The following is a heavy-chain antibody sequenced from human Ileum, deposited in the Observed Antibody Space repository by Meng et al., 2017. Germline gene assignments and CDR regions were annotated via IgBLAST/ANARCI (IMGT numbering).Heavy chain of an antibody. J-gene: IGHJ4*02. V-gene: IGHV1-69*01. CDR1: GRPCATYA. CDR3: ARVNRYSSTWYFDY. D-gene: IGHD6-13*01. Sequence: VRLVHAVPGIRKPGSAVRVTSRASGRPCATYAYIWVRQAPGQGLEWMGGIIPIFGIANYAQKFQGRITITADESTSTAYMELSSLRSEDTAVYYCARVNRYSSTWYFDYWGQGTLVTVSS. CDR2: IIPIFGIA.